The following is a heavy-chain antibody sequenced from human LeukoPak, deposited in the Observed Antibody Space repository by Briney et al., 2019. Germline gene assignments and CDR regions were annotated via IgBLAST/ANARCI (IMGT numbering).Heavy chain of an antibody. CDR2: ISYDGSNK. V-gene: IGHV3-30-3*01. CDR3: ARDLGTAAAENWFDP. Sequence: GGSLRLSCAASGFIFSSYAMHWVRQAPGKGLEWVAVISYDGSNKYYADSVKGRFTISRDNSKNTLYLQMNSLRAEDTAVYYCARDLGTAAAENWFDPWGQGTLVTVSS. J-gene: IGHJ5*02. D-gene: IGHD6-13*01. CDR1: GFIFSSYA.